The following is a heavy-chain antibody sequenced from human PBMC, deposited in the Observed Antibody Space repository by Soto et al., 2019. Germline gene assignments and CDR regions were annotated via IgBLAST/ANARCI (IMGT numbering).Heavy chain of an antibody. CDR3: TRLIGYCSGGSCYSTPADAFDI. CDR2: IRSKANSYAT. CDR1: GFTFSGSA. Sequence: GGSLRLSCAASGFTFSGSAMHWVRQASGKGLEWVGRIRSKANSYATAYAASVKGRFTISRDDSKNTAYLQMNSLKTEDTAVYYCTRLIGYCSGGSCYSTPADAFDIWGQGTMVTVSS. J-gene: IGHJ3*02. V-gene: IGHV3-73*01. D-gene: IGHD2-15*01.